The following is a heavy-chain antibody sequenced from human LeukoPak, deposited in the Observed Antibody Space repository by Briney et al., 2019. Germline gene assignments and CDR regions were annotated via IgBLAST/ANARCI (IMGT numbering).Heavy chain of an antibody. CDR3: ARDLTYGSNWFDP. D-gene: IGHD4-17*01. V-gene: IGHV3-74*01. CDR2: IKSDGSDT. J-gene: IGHJ5*02. CDR1: GFTFSNYW. Sequence: GGSLRLSCAASGFTFSNYWMHWVRQAPGKGLVWASRIKSDGSDTSYADSVKGRFTVSRDNAKNTLYLQMNSLRVEDTAVYYCARDLTYGSNWFDPWGQGTLVTVSS.